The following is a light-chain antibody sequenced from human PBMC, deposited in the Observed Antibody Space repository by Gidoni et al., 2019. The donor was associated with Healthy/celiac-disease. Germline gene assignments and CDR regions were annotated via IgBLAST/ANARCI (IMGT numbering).Light chain of an antibody. CDR3: LQDYNYPRT. J-gene: IGKJ1*01. CDR1: QGIRND. Sequence: AIQMTQPPSSLSASVGDRVTITCRASQGIRNDLGWYQQKPGKAPKLLIYAASSLQSGVPSRFSGSGSGTDFTPTISSLQPEDFATYYCLQDYNYPRTFGQGTKVEIK. V-gene: IGKV1-6*01. CDR2: AAS.